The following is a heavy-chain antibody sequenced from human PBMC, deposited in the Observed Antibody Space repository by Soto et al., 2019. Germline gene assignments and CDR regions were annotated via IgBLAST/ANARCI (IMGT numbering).Heavy chain of an antibody. Sequence: EVQLEESGGGLVQPGGSLRLSCTASKFFISSSWMSWVRQAPGKGLEWVANIKQDGSVRRYVESVKGRFTISRDNGKNSVYLQMNSLRADDTAVYYCTSARSLVEPGGFVECWGQGTLVTVSS. CDR2: IKQDGSVR. J-gene: IGHJ4*02. D-gene: IGHD1-26*01. CDR1: KFFISSSW. V-gene: IGHV3-7*03. CDR3: TSARSLVEPGGFVEC.